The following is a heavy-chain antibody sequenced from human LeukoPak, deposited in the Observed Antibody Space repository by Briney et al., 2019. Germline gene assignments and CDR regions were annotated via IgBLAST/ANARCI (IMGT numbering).Heavy chain of an antibody. V-gene: IGHV3-21*01. CDR3: ARVLHKRNYDSSGFYVY. D-gene: IGHD3-22*01. Sequence: PGGSLRLSCTASGFTFINYSMNWVRQAPGKGLEWVSSISTNSAFIYYADSVRGRFTISRDNAKNSLYLQMNSLRAEDTAVYYCARVLHKRNYDSSGFYVYWGQGTLVTVSS. J-gene: IGHJ4*02. CDR1: GFTFINYS. CDR2: ISTNSAFI.